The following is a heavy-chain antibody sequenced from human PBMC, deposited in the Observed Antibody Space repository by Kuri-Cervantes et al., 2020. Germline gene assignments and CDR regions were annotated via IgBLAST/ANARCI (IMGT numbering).Heavy chain of an antibody. V-gene: IGHV3-23*01. J-gene: IGHJ4*02. CDR3: AKEDYAMNY. D-gene: IGHD3-16*01. Sequence: GGSLRLSCAASGFTFSSYALTWVRQAPGKGLEWVSSISGSDYSRYADSVKGRFTISRDNSKNTLYLQMNSLRAEDTAVYYCAKEDYAMNYWGQGTLVTVSS. CDR1: GFTFSSYA. CDR2: ISGSDYSR.